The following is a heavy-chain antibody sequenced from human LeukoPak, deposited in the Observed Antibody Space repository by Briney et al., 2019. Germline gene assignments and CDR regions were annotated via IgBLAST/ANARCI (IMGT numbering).Heavy chain of an antibody. CDR2: IKQDGSEK. Sequence: GGSLRLSCAASGFTFSSYWMSWVRQAPGKGLEWVANIKQDGSEKYYVDSVKGRFTISRDNAKNSLYLQMNSLRAEDTAIYYCAKDYRGPYGDKLDYWGQGTLVTVSS. D-gene: IGHD4-17*01. J-gene: IGHJ4*02. CDR3: AKDYRGPYGDKLDY. CDR1: GFTFSSYW. V-gene: IGHV3-7*03.